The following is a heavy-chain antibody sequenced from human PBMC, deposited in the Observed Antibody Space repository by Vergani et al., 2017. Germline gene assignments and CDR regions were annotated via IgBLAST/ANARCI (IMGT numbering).Heavy chain of an antibody. CDR1: GYTFTGYY. CDR3: ARGFTNSYGRLHYFDY. CDR2: INPNSGGT. J-gene: IGHJ4*02. D-gene: IGHD5-18*01. Sequence: QVQLVQSGAEVKKPGASVKVSCKASGYTFTGYYMHWVRQAPGQGLEWMGWINPNSGGTNYAQKFQGWVTMTRDTSISTAYMELSRLRSDDTAVYYCARGFTNSYGRLHYFDYWGQGTLVTVSS. V-gene: IGHV1-2*04.